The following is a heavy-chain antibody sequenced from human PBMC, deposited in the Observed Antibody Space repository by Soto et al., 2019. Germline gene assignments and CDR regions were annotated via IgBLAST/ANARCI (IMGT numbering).Heavy chain of an antibody. D-gene: IGHD3-10*02. Sequence: EVQVLESGGGLVQPGGSLRLSCAASGFNFNTYAMSWVRQAPGKGLEWVSGISGGGGSIHYVDSVKGRFTISGDNSKNTLYLQMNSLRGEDTAVYYCAKGKSSNYVSHAFDVWGQGTMVTVSS. CDR1: GFNFNTYA. V-gene: IGHV3-23*01. J-gene: IGHJ3*01. CDR3: AKGKSSNYVSHAFDV. CDR2: ISGGGGSI.